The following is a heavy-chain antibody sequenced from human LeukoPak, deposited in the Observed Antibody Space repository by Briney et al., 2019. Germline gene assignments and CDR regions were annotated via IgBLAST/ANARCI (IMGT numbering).Heavy chain of an antibody. Sequence: ASVKVSCKASGYTFTSYGISWVRQAPGQGLEWMGWISAYNGNTNYAQKLQGRVTMTTDTSTSTAYMELRSLRSDDTAVYYCARLQRITMVRGVIDNRFDPWGQGTLVTVSS. D-gene: IGHD3-10*01. J-gene: IGHJ5*02. CDR2: ISAYNGNT. CDR3: ARLQRITMVRGVIDNRFDP. V-gene: IGHV1-18*01. CDR1: GYTFTSYG.